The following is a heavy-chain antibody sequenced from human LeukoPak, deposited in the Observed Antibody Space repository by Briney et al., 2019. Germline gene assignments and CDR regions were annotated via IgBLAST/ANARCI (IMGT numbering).Heavy chain of an antibody. CDR1: GFTFDDHG. Sequence: PGGSLRLSCAASGFTFDDHGMSWVRQAPGKGLEWVANIKQDGSEKYYVDSVKGRFTISRDNAKNSLYLQMNSLRAEDTAVYYCARGLYDYGDYVDYWGQGTLVTVSS. CDR2: IKQDGSEK. J-gene: IGHJ4*02. CDR3: ARGLYDYGDYVDY. V-gene: IGHV3-7*01. D-gene: IGHD4-17*01.